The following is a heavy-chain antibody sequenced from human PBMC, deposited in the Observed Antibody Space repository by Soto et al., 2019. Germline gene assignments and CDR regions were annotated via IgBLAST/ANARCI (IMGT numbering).Heavy chain of an antibody. CDR1: GFTFSSYS. CDR2: ISSSSSTI. CDR3: AREYCSSTSCLNWFDP. Sequence: EVQLVESGGGLVQPGGSLRLSCAASGFTFSSYSMNWVRQAPGKGLEWVSYISSSSSTIYYADSVKGRFTISRDNAKNSLYLQMNSLRAEDTAVYYCAREYCSSTSCLNWFDPWGQGTLVTVFS. J-gene: IGHJ5*02. V-gene: IGHV3-48*01. D-gene: IGHD2-2*01.